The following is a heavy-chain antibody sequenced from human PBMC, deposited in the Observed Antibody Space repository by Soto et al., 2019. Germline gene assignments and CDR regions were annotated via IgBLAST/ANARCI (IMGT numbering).Heavy chain of an antibody. V-gene: IGHV3-23*01. CDR3: AKDASYASSGYHSTYYYGMHV. CDR2: ISGSGGST. CDR1: GFTFSSYA. D-gene: IGHD3-22*01. J-gene: IGHJ6*02. Sequence: GGSLRLSCAASGFTFSSYAMSWVRQAPGKGLEWVSAISGSGGSTYYADSVKGRFTISRDNSKNTLYLQMNSLRAEGTAVYYCAKDASYASSGYHSTYYYGMHVWGQGTTVTVSS.